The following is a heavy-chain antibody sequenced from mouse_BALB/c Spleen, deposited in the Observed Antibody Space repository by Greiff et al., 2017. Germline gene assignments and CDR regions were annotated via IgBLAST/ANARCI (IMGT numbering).Heavy chain of an antibody. CDR2: ISDGGSYT. CDR1: GFTFSDYY. J-gene: IGHJ4*01. V-gene: IGHV5-4*02. CDR3: AREGGQDYAMDY. D-gene: IGHD3-3*01. Sequence: EVKLVESGGGLVKPGGSLKLSCAASGFTFSDYYMYWVRQTPEKRLEWVATISDGGSYTYYPDSVKGRFTISRDNAKNNLYLQMSSLKSEDTAMYYCAREGGQDYAMDYWGQGTSVTVSS.